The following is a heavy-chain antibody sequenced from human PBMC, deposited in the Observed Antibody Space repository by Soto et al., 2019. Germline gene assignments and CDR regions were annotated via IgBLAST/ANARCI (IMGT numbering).Heavy chain of an antibody. CDR1: GFTFSDYS. J-gene: IGHJ4*02. Sequence: GGSLRLSCAASGFTFSDYSMNWVRQAPGKGLEWVAVIWYDGSNKYYADSVKGRFTISRDNSKNTLYLQMNSLRAEDTAVYYCARDGGSGWFKLDYWGQGTLVTVSS. CDR3: ARDGGSGWFKLDY. D-gene: IGHD6-19*01. CDR2: IWYDGSNK. V-gene: IGHV3-33*08.